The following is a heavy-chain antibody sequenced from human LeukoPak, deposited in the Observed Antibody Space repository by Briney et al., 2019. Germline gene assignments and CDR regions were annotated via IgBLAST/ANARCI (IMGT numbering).Heavy chain of an antibody. D-gene: IGHD4-23*01. CDR2: ISGSGGST. Sequence: GGSLRLSCAASGFTFSSYGMSWVRQAPGKGLEWVSAISGSGGSTYYADSVKGRFTISRDNSKNTLYLQMNSLKTEDTAVYYCTTESDYGGNSSFDYWGQGTLVTVSS. J-gene: IGHJ4*02. V-gene: IGHV3-23*01. CDR1: GFTFSSYG. CDR3: TTESDYGGNSSFDY.